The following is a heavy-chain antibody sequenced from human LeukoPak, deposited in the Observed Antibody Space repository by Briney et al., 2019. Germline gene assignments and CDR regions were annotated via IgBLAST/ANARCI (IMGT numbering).Heavy chain of an antibody. CDR3: GKEDGYDSSGNYGMDV. J-gene: IGHJ6*02. CDR2: ISGSGGST. CDR1: GFTFSSYA. V-gene: IGHV3-23*01. Sequence: PGGSLRLSCAASGFTFSSYAMSWVRQAPGKGLEWVSAISGSGGSTYYADSVKGRFTISRDNSKNTLYLQMNSLRAEDTAVYYCGKEDGYDSSGNYGMDVWGQGTTVTVPS. D-gene: IGHD3-22*01.